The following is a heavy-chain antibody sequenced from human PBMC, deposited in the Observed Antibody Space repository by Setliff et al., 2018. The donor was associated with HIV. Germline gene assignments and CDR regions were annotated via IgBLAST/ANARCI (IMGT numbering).Heavy chain of an antibody. Sequence: GGSLRLSCAASGFTFSSYGMHWVRQAPGKGLEWVAVIWYDGSNKYYADSVKGRFTIPRDNSKNTLYLQMNSLRNEDAAVYYCASSPSWGTYRYGLDYWGQGTLVTVSS. CDR1: GFTFSSYG. V-gene: IGHV3-33*01. D-gene: IGHD3-16*02. CDR2: IWYDGSNK. J-gene: IGHJ4*02. CDR3: ASSPSWGTYRYGLDY.